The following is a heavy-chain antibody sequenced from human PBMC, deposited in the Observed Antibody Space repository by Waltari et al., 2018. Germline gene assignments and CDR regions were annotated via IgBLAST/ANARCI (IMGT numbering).Heavy chain of an antibody. Sequence: QVKLVQSGAEVTTLGSAVKVSCKSSGGSCSSYAMSWVRKAPGQGLGWMGRVFPMFNGADYAQKFQGRVTITADKSTSTAYMELTNLRSEDTAVYYCARIMRLGYYPPGFYYGLDVWGQGTSVTVSS. D-gene: IGHD3-10*01. J-gene: IGHJ6*02. CDR3: ARIMRLGYYPPGFYYGLDV. CDR1: GGSCSSYA. CDR2: VFPMFNGA. V-gene: IGHV1-69*14.